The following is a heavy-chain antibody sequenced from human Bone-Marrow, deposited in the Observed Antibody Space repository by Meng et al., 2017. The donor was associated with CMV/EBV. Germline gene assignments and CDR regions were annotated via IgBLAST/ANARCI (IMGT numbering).Heavy chain of an antibody. D-gene: IGHD2-2*02. J-gene: IGHJ6*02. V-gene: IGHV1-18*04. CDR1: GYTFTSYD. CDR2: ISTYSGKT. CDR3: ARDWGRVPASCYKEWCFKYYGMDV. Sequence: ASVKVSCKASGYTFTSYDFFWVRQAPGQGLEWMGWISTYSGKTNYAQKFQGRVTMTTDASTTTVFLQLRSLESDDTAVYYCARDWGRVPASCYKEWCFKYYGMDVWGQGTTVTVSS.